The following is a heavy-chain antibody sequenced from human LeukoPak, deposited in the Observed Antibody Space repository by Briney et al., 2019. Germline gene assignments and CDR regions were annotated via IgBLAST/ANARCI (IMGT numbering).Heavy chain of an antibody. CDR1: GYTFRRYY. Sequence: ATVKVSCKASGYTFRRYYMHWVRQAPGQGLEGMGWINPNSGGTSYAQNVQANVTMTRDTCINTTYMELIRLRSDYTTVYYCERVTGYYYESTGYYHHAFDIWGQGTMVTVSS. CDR3: ERVTGYYYESTGYYHHAFDI. V-gene: IGHV1-2*02. CDR2: INPNSGGT. D-gene: IGHD3-22*01. J-gene: IGHJ3*02.